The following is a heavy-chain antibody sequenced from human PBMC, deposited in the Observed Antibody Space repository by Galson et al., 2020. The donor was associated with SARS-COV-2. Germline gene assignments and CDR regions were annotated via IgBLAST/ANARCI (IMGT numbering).Heavy chain of an antibody. J-gene: IGHJ4*02. Sequence: ASVKASCRLSGYSLVKLTIHWVRQAPGTGLEWMGGFDPEDDETVSAQKFQGRVSMTEDTSTDTAYMEMSGLRSEDTAVYYCATDVAGVRGLLNSLDSWGQGTLVTVSS. CDR3: ATDVAGVRGLLNSLDS. D-gene: IGHD3-10*01. CDR2: FDPEDDET. CDR1: GYSLVKLT. V-gene: IGHV1-24*01.